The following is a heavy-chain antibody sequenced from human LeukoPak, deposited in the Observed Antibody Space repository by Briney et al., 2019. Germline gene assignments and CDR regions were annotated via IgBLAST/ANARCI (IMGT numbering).Heavy chain of an antibody. CDR3: ARLGGTYALGF. CDR1: GYTFTSHY. D-gene: IGHD1-26*01. Sequence: ASLKVSCKASGYTFTSHYMHWVRQAPGQGLEWMGIINPSGGSTSYAQKFQGRVTMTRDTSTSTVYMELSSLRSEDTAVYYCARLGGTYALGFWGQGTLVTVSS. CDR2: INPSGGST. V-gene: IGHV1-46*01. J-gene: IGHJ4*02.